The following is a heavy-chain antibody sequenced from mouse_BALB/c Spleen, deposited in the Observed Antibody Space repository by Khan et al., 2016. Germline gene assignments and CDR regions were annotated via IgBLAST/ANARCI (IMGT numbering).Heavy chain of an antibody. CDR2: IWSGGST. CDR3: VRNEGNGFYFDY. V-gene: IGHV2-4-1*01. CDR1: GFSLTSYG. Sequence: VKLEESGPGLVQPSQSLSITCTVSGFSLTSYGVHWVRQSPGKGLEWLGVIWSGGSTDFNAAFISRLSISRDNSKSQVFFKMNSLQADDTAIYYCVRNEGNGFYFDYWGQGTTLTVSS. D-gene: IGHD2-2*01. J-gene: IGHJ2*01.